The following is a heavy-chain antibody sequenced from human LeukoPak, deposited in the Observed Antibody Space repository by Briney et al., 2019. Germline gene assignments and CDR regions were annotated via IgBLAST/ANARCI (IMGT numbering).Heavy chain of an antibody. CDR2: IVVDSGNT. V-gene: IGHV1-58*02. D-gene: IGHD3-3*01. J-gene: IGHJ4*02. CDR3: ATNSADYNFWSGYYSFDY. CDR1: GLTFTNSA. Sequence: GTSVKVSCKASGLTFTNSAMQWVRQARGQRLEWIGWIVVDSGNTNYAQKFQERVTITRDMSTTTAYMELSSLRSEDTAVYYCATNSADYNFWSGYYSFDYWGQGTLATVSS.